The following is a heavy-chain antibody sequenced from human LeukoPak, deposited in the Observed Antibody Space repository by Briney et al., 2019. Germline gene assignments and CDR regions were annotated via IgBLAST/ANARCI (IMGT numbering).Heavy chain of an antibody. Sequence: GGSLRLSCAASGFTFSSYSMNWVRQAPGKGLEWISYISSTSSTMYYADSVKGRFTISRDNANNSLYLQMNSLRAEDTAVYYCARVAITMMVVVSWGQGTLVTVSS. CDR1: GFTFSSYS. V-gene: IGHV3-48*04. D-gene: IGHD3-22*01. CDR3: ARVAITMMVVVS. CDR2: ISSTSSTM. J-gene: IGHJ4*02.